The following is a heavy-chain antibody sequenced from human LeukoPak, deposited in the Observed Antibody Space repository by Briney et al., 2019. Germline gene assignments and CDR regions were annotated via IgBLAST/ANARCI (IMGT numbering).Heavy chain of an antibody. D-gene: IGHD3-22*01. CDR2: IYHSGST. CDR1: GYPISSGYY. J-gene: IGHJ4*02. Sequence: SETLSLTCTVSGYPISSGYYWGWIRQPPGKGLEWIGSIYHSGSTFYNPSLKSRVTMSVDTSKNQFSLRLSSVTAADTAVYYCARDLRSYYYDGSGRDWGQGTLVTVSS. CDR3: ARDLRSYYYDGSGRD. V-gene: IGHV4-38-2*02.